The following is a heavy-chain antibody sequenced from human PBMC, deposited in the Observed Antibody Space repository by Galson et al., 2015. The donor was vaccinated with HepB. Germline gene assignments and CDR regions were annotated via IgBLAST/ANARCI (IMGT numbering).Heavy chain of an antibody. CDR3: AKDRLGYSSGWYVGGPLWY. CDR2: ISGSGGST. Sequence: SLKLSCAASGFTFSSYAMSWVRQAPGKGLEWVSAISGSGGSTYYADSVKGRFTISRDNSKNTLYLQMNSLRAEDTAVYYCAKDRLGYSSGWYVGGPLWYWGQGTLVTVSS. D-gene: IGHD6-19*01. CDR1: GFTFSSYA. V-gene: IGHV3-23*01. J-gene: IGHJ4*02.